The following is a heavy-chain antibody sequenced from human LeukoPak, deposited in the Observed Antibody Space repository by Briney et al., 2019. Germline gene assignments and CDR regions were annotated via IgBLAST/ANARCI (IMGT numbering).Heavy chain of an antibody. CDR3: ARTTYYYDSSGYPNAFDI. Sequence: PGGSLRLSCAASGFTVSSNYMSWVRQAPGKGLEWVSVIYSGGSTYYADSVKGRFTISRDNSKNTLYLQMNSLRAEDTAVYYCARTTYYYDSSGYPNAFDIWGQGTMVTVSS. J-gene: IGHJ3*02. CDR1: GFTVSSNY. V-gene: IGHV3-53*01. CDR2: IYSGGST. D-gene: IGHD3-22*01.